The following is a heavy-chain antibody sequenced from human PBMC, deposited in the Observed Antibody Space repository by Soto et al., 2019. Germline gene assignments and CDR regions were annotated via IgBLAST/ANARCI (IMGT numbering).Heavy chain of an antibody. CDR1: GFTFYTYA. J-gene: IGHJ4*02. CDR2: IGSSCST. V-gene: IGHV3-23*01. Sequence: GSLRLSCVASGFTFYTYALNWVRQAPGKGLEWVSAIGSSCSTYYADSVKGRFTISRDTPKKTLYLQMNSLRVEDTAKYYCAKGFRSLEWYSLAPFDYWGQGALVTVSS. D-gene: IGHD3-3*01. CDR3: AKGFRSLEWYSLAPFDY.